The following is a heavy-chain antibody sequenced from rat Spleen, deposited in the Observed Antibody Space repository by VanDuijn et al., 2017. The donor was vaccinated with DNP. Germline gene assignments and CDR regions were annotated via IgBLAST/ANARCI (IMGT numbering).Heavy chain of an antibody. CDR3: AKGGDGSYYYYAMDA. D-gene: IGHD1-12*02. CDR2: ISPSGGST. Sequence: EVQLVESGGGSVQPGRSLNISCVASGLILSNYGIHWIRQVPTKGLEWVASISPSGGSTYYRDSVKGRFTMSRDNAENTVYLQMNSLRSEDTATYYCAKGGDGSYYYYAMDAWGQGTSVTVSS. V-gene: IGHV5-19*01. CDR1: GLILSNYG. J-gene: IGHJ4*01.